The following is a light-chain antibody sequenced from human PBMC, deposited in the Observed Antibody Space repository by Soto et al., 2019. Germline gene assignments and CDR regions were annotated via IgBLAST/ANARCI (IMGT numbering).Light chain of an antibody. Sequence: EIVMTQSPATLSVSPGESAPLSCRASQSVSSNLAWYQQKPGHAPRLLIYDASTRATGIPARFSGSGSGTEYTLTISSLHSDDSAVYYCQQCSWHPFTVTFGGGTKVEIK. CDR3: QQCSWHPFTVT. CDR2: DAS. CDR1: QSVSSN. J-gene: IGKJ4*01. V-gene: IGKV3-15*01.